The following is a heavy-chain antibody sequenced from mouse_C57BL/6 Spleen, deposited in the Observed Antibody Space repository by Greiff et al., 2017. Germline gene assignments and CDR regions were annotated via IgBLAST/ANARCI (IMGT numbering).Heavy chain of an antibody. D-gene: IGHD2-4*01. CDR1: GYTFTDYY. V-gene: IGHV1-76*01. CDR3: ARTMRYYAMDY. J-gene: IGHJ4*01. Sequence: IQLQQSGAELVRPGASVKLSCKASGYTFTDYYINWVKQRPGQGLEWIARIYPGSGNTYYNEKFKGQATLTAEKSSSTAYMPLSSLTSEDSAVYFCARTMRYYAMDYWGQGTSVTVSS. CDR2: IYPGSGNT.